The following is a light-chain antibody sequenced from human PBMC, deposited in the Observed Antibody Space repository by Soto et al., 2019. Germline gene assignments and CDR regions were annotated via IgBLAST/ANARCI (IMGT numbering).Light chain of an antibody. CDR3: QQCSWHPFTVT. CDR2: DAS. Sequence: EIVMTQSPATLSVSPGERATLSCRASQSVSSNLAWYQQKPGQAPRLPIYDASTRATGIPARFSGSGSGTEYTLTISSLQSEDSAVYYCQQCSWHPFTVTFGGGTKVEIK. J-gene: IGKJ4*01. CDR1: QSVSSN. V-gene: IGKV3-15*01.